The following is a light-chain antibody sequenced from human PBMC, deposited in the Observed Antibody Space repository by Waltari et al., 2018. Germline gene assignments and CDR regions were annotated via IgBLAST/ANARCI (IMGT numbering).Light chain of an antibody. CDR1: NIGSKS. Sequence: SYVLTQSPSVSVAPGKTARITWGGNNIGSKSVHWYQQKPGQAPVLVIYNDSDRPSGIPERFSGSNSGNTATLTISRVEAGDEAGYYCQVWDSSSDHPVFGSGTKVTVL. J-gene: IGLJ6*01. CDR3: QVWDSSSDHPV. V-gene: IGLV3-21*04. CDR2: NDS.